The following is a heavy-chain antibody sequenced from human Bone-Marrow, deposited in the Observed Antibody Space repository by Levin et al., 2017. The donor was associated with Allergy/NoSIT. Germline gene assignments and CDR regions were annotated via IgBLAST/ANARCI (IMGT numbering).Heavy chain of an antibody. J-gene: IGHJ4*02. D-gene: IGHD3-10*01. CDR3: TRAPASYGSGTYFFY. V-gene: IGHV4-61*02. CDR1: GASISSGGYY. CDR2: IFTSGST. Sequence: SQTLSLTCSVSGASISSGGYYWSWIRQPAGKGLEWIGRIFTSGSTDYSASLKSRVTISLDPSKNQFSLRLNSVTVADTAVYYCTRAPASYGSGTYFFYWGQGTLVTVSS.